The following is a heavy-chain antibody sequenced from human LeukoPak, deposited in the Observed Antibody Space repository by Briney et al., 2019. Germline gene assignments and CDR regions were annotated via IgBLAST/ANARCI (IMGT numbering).Heavy chain of an antibody. Sequence: GGSLRLSCAVSGFTFSTYAIHWVRQAPGKGLEWVVVISYDGSNKYYADSVKGRFTVSRDNSKNTVYLQMNSLRVDDTAVYYCVRDLASGWSRWDYWGQGTLVTVSS. V-gene: IGHV3-30-3*01. D-gene: IGHD6-19*01. CDR1: GFTFSTYA. CDR2: ISYDGSNK. CDR3: VRDLASGWSRWDY. J-gene: IGHJ4*02.